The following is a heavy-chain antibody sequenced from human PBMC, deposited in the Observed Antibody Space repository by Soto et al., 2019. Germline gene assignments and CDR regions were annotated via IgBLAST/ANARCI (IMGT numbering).Heavy chain of an antibody. CDR1: GFTFSSYG. CDR3: AKDLFYSSRTYYYYYGMDV. Sequence: GGSLRLSCAASGFTFSSYGMHWVRQAPGKGLEWVAVISYDGSNKYYADSVKGRFTISRDNSKNTLYLQMNSLRAEDTAVYYCAKDLFYSSRTYYYYYGMDVWGQGTTVTVSS. V-gene: IGHV3-30*18. CDR2: ISYDGSNK. J-gene: IGHJ6*02. D-gene: IGHD6-13*01.